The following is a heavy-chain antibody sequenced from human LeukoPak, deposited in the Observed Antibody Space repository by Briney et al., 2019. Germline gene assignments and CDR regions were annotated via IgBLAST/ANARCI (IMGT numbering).Heavy chain of an antibody. CDR1: GFTFSSSA. J-gene: IGHJ4*02. CDR2: ISGSGSGGST. Sequence: GGSLRLSCAASGFTFSSSAMSWVRQAPGKGLEWVSNISGSGSGGSTYYADSVKGRFTISRDNSKNTLYLQMNSLRAEDTAVYYCAKGERENDYVWGSYRVSPLDYWGQGTLVTVSS. D-gene: IGHD3-16*02. CDR3: AKGERENDYVWGSYRVSPLDY. V-gene: IGHV3-23*01.